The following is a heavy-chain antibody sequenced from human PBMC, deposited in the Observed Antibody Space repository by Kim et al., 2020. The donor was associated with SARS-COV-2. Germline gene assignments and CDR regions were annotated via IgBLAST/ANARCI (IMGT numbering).Heavy chain of an antibody. CDR3: ASGDGYSYGYGSWYYFDY. Sequence: KGRFTISRDNSKNTLYLQMNSLRAEDTAVYYCASGDGYSYGYGSWYYFDYWGQGTLVTVSS. V-gene: IGHV3-30*07. D-gene: IGHD5-18*01. J-gene: IGHJ4*02.